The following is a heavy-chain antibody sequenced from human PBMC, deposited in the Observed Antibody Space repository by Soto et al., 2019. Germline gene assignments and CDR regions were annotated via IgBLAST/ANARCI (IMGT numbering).Heavy chain of an antibody. J-gene: IGHJ6*01. CDR2: TSYDGSDK. CDR1: GFTFRSYV. Sequence: QVQLVESGGGVVQPGTSLRVSCVGSGFTFRSYVIHWVRQAPGKGMEWVALTSYDGSDKYYGDSVRGRFTISRDNSRHTVDLQMDSLGSEDTAIYYCARWGTRGGLDVWGQGTLVSVSS. D-gene: IGHD3-16*01. V-gene: IGHV3-30*19. CDR3: ARWGTRGGLDV.